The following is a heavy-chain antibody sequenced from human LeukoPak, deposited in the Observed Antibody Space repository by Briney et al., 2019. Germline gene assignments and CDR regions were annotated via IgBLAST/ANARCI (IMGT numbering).Heavy chain of an antibody. D-gene: IGHD1-26*01. J-gene: IGHJ6*03. V-gene: IGHV3-23*01. CDR2: FSGSGGST. CDR3: AKDSGGATRPYRDYYYYYMDV. CDR1: GFTFSSYA. Sequence: GGSLRLSCAASGFTFSSYAMSWVRQAPGKGLGWVSAFSGSGGSTYYADSVKGRFTISRDNSKNTLYLQMNSLRAEDTAVYYCAKDSGGATRPYRDYYYYYMDVWGKGTTVTVSS.